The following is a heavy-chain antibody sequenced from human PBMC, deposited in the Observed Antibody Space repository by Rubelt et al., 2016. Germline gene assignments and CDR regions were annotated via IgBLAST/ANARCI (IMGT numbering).Heavy chain of an antibody. CDR1: GGSVSSTGYY. CDR3: ARDGPTESPC. CDR2: IYNSGST. D-gene: IGHD4-11*01. V-gene: IGHV4-61*03. Sequence: QVQLQESGPGLVKPSETLSLTCTVSGGSVSSTGYYWSWIRQPPGKGLEWIGYIYNSGSTDYNPSLKGRVTISVDTSKNHFSLKLSSVTAADTAVYYCARDGPTESPCWGQGTLVTVSS. J-gene: IGHJ4*02.